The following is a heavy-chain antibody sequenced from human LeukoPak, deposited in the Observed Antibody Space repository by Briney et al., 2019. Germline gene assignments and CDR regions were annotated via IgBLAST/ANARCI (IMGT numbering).Heavy chain of an antibody. J-gene: IGHJ6*03. Sequence: ASVKVSCKASGGTFSSYAISWVRQAPGQGLEWMGRIIPIFGRANYAQKFQGRVTITTDESTSTAYMELSSLRSEDTAVYYCARGPQGVVPAAMRYYYYMDVWGKGTTVTVSS. V-gene: IGHV1-69*05. D-gene: IGHD2-2*01. CDR1: GGTFSSYA. CDR3: ARGPQGVVPAAMRYYYYMDV. CDR2: IIPIFGRA.